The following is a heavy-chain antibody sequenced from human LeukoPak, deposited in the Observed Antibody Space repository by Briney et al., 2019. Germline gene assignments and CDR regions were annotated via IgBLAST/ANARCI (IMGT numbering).Heavy chain of an antibody. J-gene: IGHJ5*02. V-gene: IGHV3-33*01. Sequence: GGSLRLSCAASGFTFSSYGMHWVRQAPGKGLEWVAVIWYDGSNKYYADSVKGRFTISRDNAKNSLYLQMNSLRAEDTAVYYCARGQDWFDPWGQGTLVTVSS. CDR3: ARGQDWFDP. CDR2: IWYDGSNK. CDR1: GFTFSSYG.